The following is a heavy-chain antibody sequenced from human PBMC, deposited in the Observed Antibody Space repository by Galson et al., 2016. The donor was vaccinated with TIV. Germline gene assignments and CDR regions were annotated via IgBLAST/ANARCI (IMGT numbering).Heavy chain of an antibody. V-gene: IGHV3-23*01. D-gene: IGHD4/OR15-4a*01. CDR1: GFTFHSYA. CDR3: AKDRFWVPDGASDY. J-gene: IGHJ4*02. Sequence: SLRLSCASSGFTFHSYAMSWVRQAPGKGLEWVSSMTGSAGGTYYADSVKGRFTISRDNFKKTLYLQMNSLRAADTAVYYCAKDRFWVPDGASDYWGQGTLVIVSS. CDR2: MTGSAGGT.